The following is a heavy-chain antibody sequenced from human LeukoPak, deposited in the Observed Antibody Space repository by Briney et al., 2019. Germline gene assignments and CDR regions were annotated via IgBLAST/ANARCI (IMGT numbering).Heavy chain of an antibody. CDR3: ARLTGHGSGSYSFDY. Sequence: SETLSLTCTVSDGSISSYYWSWIRQPPGKGLEWIGYIYTSGSTNYNPSLKSRVTISVDTSENQFSLKLSSVTAADTAVYYCARLTGHGSGSYSFDYWGQGTLVTVSS. D-gene: IGHD3-10*01. CDR2: IYTSGST. V-gene: IGHV4-4*09. CDR1: DGSISSYY. J-gene: IGHJ4*02.